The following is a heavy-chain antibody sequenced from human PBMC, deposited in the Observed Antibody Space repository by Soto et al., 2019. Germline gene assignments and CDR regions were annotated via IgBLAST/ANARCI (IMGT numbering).Heavy chain of an antibody. D-gene: IGHD1-26*01. J-gene: IGHJ6*02. V-gene: IGHV1-58*01. CDR1: GFTFTSSA. Sequence: SVKVSCKASGFTFTSSAVQWVRQARGQRLEWIGWIVVGSGNTNYAQKFQERVTITRDMSTSTAYMELSSLRSEDTAVYYCAGEGIVGATRGAYYYGMDVWGQGTTVTVSS. CDR3: AGEGIVGATRGAYYYGMDV. CDR2: IVVGSGNT.